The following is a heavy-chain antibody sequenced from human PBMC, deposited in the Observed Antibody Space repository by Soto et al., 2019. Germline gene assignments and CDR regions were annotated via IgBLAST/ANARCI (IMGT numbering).Heavy chain of an antibody. CDR1: GFTFSSYA. J-gene: IGHJ4*02. V-gene: IGHV3-23*01. D-gene: IGHD3-3*01. CDR3: AKDLLVGKPYDFWSGRTFDY. Sequence: GGSLRLSCAASGFTFSSYAMSWVRQAPGKGLEWVSAISGSGGSTYYADSVKGRFTISRDNSKNTLYLQMNSLRAEDTAVYYCAKDLLVGKPYDFWSGRTFDYWGQGTLVTVSS. CDR2: ISGSGGST.